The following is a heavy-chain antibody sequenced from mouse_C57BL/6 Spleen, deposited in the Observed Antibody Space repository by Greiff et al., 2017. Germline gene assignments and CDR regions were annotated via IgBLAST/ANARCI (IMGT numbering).Heavy chain of an antibody. CDR2: ISSGGDYI. J-gene: IGHJ4*01. D-gene: IGHD2-4*01. CDR1: GFTFSSYA. CDR3: TKGEYMRYDYPYYYAMDY. Sequence: EVMLVESGEGLVKPGGSLKLSCAASGFTFSSYAMSWVRQTPEKRLEWVAYISSGGDYIYYADTVKGRFTISRDNARNTLYLQMSSLKSEDTAMYYCTKGEYMRYDYPYYYAMDYWGQGTSVTVSS. V-gene: IGHV5-9-1*02.